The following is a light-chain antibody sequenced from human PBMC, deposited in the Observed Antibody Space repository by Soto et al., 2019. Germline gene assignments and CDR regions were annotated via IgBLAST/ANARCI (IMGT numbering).Light chain of an antibody. CDR1: QRVSSN. V-gene: IGKV3-15*01. CDR3: QEYPHWAAWT. CDR2: GAS. Sequence: ENPTISCRASQRVSSNLAWYQQKPGQAPRLLIYGASTRATGIPARFSGSWSGKEFTVIIRRLQYACFAVYPCQEYPHWAAWTFGRGTKVDIK. J-gene: IGKJ1*01.